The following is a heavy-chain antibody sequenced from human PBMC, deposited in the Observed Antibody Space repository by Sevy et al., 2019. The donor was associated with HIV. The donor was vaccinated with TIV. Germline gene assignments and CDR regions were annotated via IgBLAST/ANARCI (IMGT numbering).Heavy chain of an antibody. Sequence: GGSLRLSCAASGFTFDDYGMSWVRQAPGKGLEWVSDTNWNGGSTGYADSVKGRFTISRDNAKNSLYLQMNSLRAEDTALYYCARGSITIFGVVIVKDAFDIWGQGTMVTVSS. CDR1: GFTFDDYG. CDR3: ARGSITIFGVVIVKDAFDI. V-gene: IGHV3-20*04. J-gene: IGHJ3*02. D-gene: IGHD3-3*01. CDR2: TNWNGGST.